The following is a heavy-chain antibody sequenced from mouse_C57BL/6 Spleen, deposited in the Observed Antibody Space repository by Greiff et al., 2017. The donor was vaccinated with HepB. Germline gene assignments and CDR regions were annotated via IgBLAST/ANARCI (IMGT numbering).Heavy chain of an antibody. V-gene: IGHV10-1*01. CDR2: IRSKSNNYAT. CDR1: GFSFNTYA. Sequence: EVHLVESGGGLVQPKGSLKLSCAASGFSFNTYAMNWVRQAPGKGLEWVARIRSKSNNYATYYADSVKDRFTISRDDSESMLYLQMNNLKTEDTAMYYCVSLDGNYAMDYWGQGTSVTVSS. CDR3: VSLDGNYAMDY. J-gene: IGHJ4*01.